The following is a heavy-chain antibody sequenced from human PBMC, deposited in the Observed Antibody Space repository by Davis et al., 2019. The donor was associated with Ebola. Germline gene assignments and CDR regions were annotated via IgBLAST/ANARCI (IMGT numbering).Heavy chain of an antibody. V-gene: IGHV3-11*01. D-gene: IGHD5-12*01. CDR1: GFIFNDYY. J-gene: IGHJ4*02. Sequence: LKISCAASGFIFNDYYMSWIRHSPGKGLEWLSYISPTGLTISYADSVKGRFTISRDNAKNSVFLQLHDLRVEDTAMYYCVRDESTFMVATEPLDFWGQGTLVTVSS. CDR3: VRDESTFMVATEPLDF. CDR2: ISPTGLTI.